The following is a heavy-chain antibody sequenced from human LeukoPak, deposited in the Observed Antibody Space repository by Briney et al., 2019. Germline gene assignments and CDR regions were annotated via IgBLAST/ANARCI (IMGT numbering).Heavy chain of an antibody. Sequence: PGGSLRLSCAASGFTVSTNYMSWVRQAPEKGLEWVSIIYDSGTTYYADSVKGRFTISRDNSKNTLYLQMNSLRAEDTAVYYCAGWHTSGHNYYYDYWGQGTLVTVSS. J-gene: IGHJ4*02. V-gene: IGHV3-53*01. CDR3: AGWHTSGHNYYYDY. D-gene: IGHD3-22*01. CDR2: IYDSGTT. CDR1: GFTVSTNY.